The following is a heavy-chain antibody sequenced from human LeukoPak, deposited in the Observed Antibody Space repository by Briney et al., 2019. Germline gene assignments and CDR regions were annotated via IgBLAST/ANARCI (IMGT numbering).Heavy chain of an antibody. J-gene: IGHJ6*02. CDR2: INPSGGST. CDR3: ARDIVVVVAATQWGMDV. V-gene: IGHV1-46*01. CDR1: GYTFTSYY. D-gene: IGHD2-15*01. Sequence: ASVKVSCKAPGYTFTSYYMHWVRQAPGQGLEWMGIINPSGGSTSYAQKFQGRVTMTRDTSTSTVYMELSSLRSEDTAVYYCARDIVVVVAATQWGMDVWGQGTTVTVSS.